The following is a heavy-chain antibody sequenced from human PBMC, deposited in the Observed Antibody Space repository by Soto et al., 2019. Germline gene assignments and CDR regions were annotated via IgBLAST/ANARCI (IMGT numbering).Heavy chain of an antibody. CDR1: GGSFSGYY. D-gene: IGHD2-8*01. J-gene: IGHJ5*02. CDR3: ERRRVRWQARGVWLDT. V-gene: IGHV4-34*01. Sequence: PSETLSLTCAVYGGSFSGYYWSWIRQPPGKGLEWIGEINHSGSTNYNPSLKSRVTISVDTSKNQFSLKLSSVTAADTAVYYCERRRVRWQARGVWLDTWGQGTLVTVSS. CDR2: INHSGST.